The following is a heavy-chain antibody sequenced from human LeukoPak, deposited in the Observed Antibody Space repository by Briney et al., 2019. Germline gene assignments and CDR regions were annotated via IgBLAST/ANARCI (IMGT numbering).Heavy chain of an antibody. V-gene: IGHV3-23*01. CDR1: GFTFSSYA. CDR2: ISGSGGST. Sequence: GGSLRLSCAASGFTFSSYAMSWIRQAPGKGLEWVSAISGSGGSTYYADSVKGRFTISRDNSKNTLYLQMNSLRAEDTAVYYCARVYNNNYFDHWGQGTLVTVSS. CDR3: ARVYNNNYFDH. J-gene: IGHJ4*02. D-gene: IGHD1-14*01.